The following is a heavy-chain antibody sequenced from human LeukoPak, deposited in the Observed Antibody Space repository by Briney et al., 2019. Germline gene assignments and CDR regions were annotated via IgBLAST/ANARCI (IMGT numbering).Heavy chain of an antibody. V-gene: IGHV3-23*01. CDR2: ISGSGGST. D-gene: IGHD5-12*01. J-gene: IGHJ4*02. Sequence: GGSLRLSCAASGFTFSSYAMSWVRQAPGKGLEWVSAISGSGGSTYYADSVKGRFTISRDNSKNTLYLRMNSLRAEDTAVYYCAKAIVGTRALDYWGQGTLVTAS. CDR1: GFTFSSYA. CDR3: AKAIVGTRALDY.